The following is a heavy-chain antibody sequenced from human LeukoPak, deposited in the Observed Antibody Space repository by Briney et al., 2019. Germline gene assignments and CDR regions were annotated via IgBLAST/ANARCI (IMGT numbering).Heavy chain of an antibody. V-gene: IGHV1-2*02. D-gene: IGHD5-12*01. CDR3: ARDLPKTGYVGAFDI. CDR1: GYTFTSYY. J-gene: IGHJ3*02. Sequence: GASVKVSCKASGYTFTSYYILRVRQAPGQGPEWMGGINPNSGGTNYALYFKGRVTMTRDTSISTAYMELNSLTSDDTAVYYCARDLPKTGYVGAFDICGQGTVVTVSS. CDR2: INPNSGGT.